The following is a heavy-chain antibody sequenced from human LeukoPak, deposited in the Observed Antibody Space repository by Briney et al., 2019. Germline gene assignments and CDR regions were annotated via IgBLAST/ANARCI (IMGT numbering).Heavy chain of an antibody. Sequence: GGSLRLSCAPSGFTASSNYMSWVRQAPGKGLEWVSVIYSGGSTYYADSVKGRFTISRDNSKNTLYLQMNSLRAEDTAVYYGARDGAYGMDVWGQGTTVTVSS. V-gene: IGHV3-53*01. CDR2: IYSGGST. CDR1: GFTASSNY. CDR3: ARDGAYGMDV. J-gene: IGHJ6*02. D-gene: IGHD3-16*01.